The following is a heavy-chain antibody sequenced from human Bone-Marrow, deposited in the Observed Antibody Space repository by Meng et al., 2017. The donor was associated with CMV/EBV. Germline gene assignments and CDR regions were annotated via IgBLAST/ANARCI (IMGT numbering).Heavy chain of an antibody. J-gene: IGHJ5*02. CDR2: ISSSGSTI. D-gene: IGHD3-3*01. CDR3: ARDNTYITIFGVVSSFDP. CDR1: GFTFSSYE. V-gene: IGHV3-48*03. Sequence: GESLKISCAASGFTFSSYEMNWVRQAPGKGLEWVSYISSSGSTIYYADSVKGRFTISRDNAKNSLYLQMNSLRAEDTAVYYCARDNTYITIFGVVSSFDPWGQGTMVTVS.